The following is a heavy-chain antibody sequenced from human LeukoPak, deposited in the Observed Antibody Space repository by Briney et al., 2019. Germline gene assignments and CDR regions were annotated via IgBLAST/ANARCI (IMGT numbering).Heavy chain of an antibody. CDR2: IYYSGST. CDR3: ARGLGRSGYYSRFDY. J-gene: IGHJ4*02. CDR1: GGSISSSSYY. D-gene: IGHD3-22*01. Sequence: SETLSLTCTVSGGSISSSSYYWGWLRQPPGKGLEWIGSIYYSGSTYYNPSLKSRVTISVDTSKNQFSLKLSSVTAADTAVYYCARGLGRSGYYSRFDYWGQGTLVTVSS. V-gene: IGHV4-39*07.